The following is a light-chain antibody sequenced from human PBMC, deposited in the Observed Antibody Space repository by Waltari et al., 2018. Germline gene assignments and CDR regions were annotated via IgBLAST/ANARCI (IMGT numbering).Light chain of an antibody. Sequence: EIVLTQSPGTLSLSPVEIATLSSRASQSVSSRYLAWYQQKPGQAPRLLIYGASSRATGIPDRFSGSGSGIDFTLTISRLEPEDFAVYYCQQYGSSLPYTFGQGTKLEIK. CDR1: QSVSSRY. CDR3: QQYGSSLPYT. CDR2: GAS. J-gene: IGKJ2*01. V-gene: IGKV3-20*01.